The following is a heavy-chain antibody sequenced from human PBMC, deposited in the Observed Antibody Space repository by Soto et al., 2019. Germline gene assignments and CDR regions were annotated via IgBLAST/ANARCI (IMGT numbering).Heavy chain of an antibody. CDR3: VKDLAHMADH. V-gene: IGHV3-30*18. J-gene: IGHJ4*02. CDR1: GFTFNSYG. Sequence: QVKLVESGGGVVLPGGSLRLSCAASGFTFNSYGMYWVRQAPGKGLDWVSHILYDGTKTYYADSVKGRFTISRDNSRNTLYLQMDRMRLEETAVYFCVKDLAHMADHWGQGTLVIVSS. CDR2: ILYDGTKT.